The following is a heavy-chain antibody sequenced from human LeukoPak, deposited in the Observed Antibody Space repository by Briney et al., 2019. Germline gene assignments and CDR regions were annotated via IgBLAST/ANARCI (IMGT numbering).Heavy chain of an antibody. J-gene: IGHJ3*02. V-gene: IGHV5-51*01. CDR2: IYPGDSDT. Sequence: GESLKISCKGSGYIFTTYWIGWVRQMPGKGLEWMGIIYPGDSDTRYSPSFQGQVTISADKSISTAYLQWSSLKASDTAMYYCARQLAPAAYAFDIWGQGTMVTVSS. CDR3: ARQLAPAAYAFDI. D-gene: IGHD2-2*01. CDR1: GYIFTTYW.